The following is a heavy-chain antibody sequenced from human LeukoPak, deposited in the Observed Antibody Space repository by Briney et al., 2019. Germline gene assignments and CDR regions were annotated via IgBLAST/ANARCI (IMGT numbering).Heavy chain of an antibody. J-gene: IGHJ6*04. CDR2: ISSSSSYI. D-gene: IGHD5-18*01. V-gene: IGHV3-21*01. CDR1: GFTFSSYS. CDR3: ARDHKVDTAMGYYYYYGMDF. Sequence: GGSLRLSCAASGFTFSSYSMNWVRQAPGKGLEWVSSISSSSSYIYYADSVKGRFTISRDNAKNSLYLQMNSLRAEDTAVYYCARDHKVDTAMGYYYYYGMDFWGKGTTVTVSS.